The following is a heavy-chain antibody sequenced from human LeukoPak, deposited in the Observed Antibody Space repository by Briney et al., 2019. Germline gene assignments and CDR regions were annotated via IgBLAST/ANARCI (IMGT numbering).Heavy chain of an antibody. CDR2: ISAYNGNT. J-gene: IGHJ6*03. CDR1: GYTFTNYG. V-gene: IGHV1-18*01. Sequence: ASVKVSCKASGYTFTNYGISWVRQAPGQGLEWMGWISAYNGNTNYAQKLHDRVTMTTDTSTSTVYMELRSLRSDDTAVYYCVRGAGATISYYYYYMDVWGKGTTVTVSS. CDR3: VRGAGATISYYYYYMDV. D-gene: IGHD1-26*01.